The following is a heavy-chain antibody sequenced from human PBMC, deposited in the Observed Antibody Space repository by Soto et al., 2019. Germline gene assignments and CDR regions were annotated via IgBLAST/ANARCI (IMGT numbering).Heavy chain of an antibody. Sequence: QVQLVQSGGEVKKPGASVTVSCKASGYTFINYHITWVRQAPGQGLEWMAWINTYNGMTDDAQKFQGRVTMTRDTTTSTAYMVLRNLGSDATAVYFCAKSPRGEMATDWGQGTLVTVSS. CDR2: INTYNGMT. J-gene: IGHJ4*02. CDR1: GYTFINYH. V-gene: IGHV1-18*01. CDR3: AKSPRGEMATD. D-gene: IGHD5-12*01.